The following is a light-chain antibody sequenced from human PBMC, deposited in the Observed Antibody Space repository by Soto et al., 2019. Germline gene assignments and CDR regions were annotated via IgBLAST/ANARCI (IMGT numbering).Light chain of an antibody. CDR3: QQYGSSLFT. V-gene: IGKV3-20*01. Sequence: IVLTQSAGTLSLCPGERATLSCRASQSVSSSYLAWYQQKPGQAPRLLIYGASSRATGIPDRFSGSGSGTDFTLTISRLEPEDFAVYYCQQYGSSLFTFGPGTKVDIK. CDR2: GAS. J-gene: IGKJ3*01. CDR1: QSVSSSY.